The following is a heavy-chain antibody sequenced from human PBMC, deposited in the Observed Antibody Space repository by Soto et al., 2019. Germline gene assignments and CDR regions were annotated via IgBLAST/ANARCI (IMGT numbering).Heavy chain of an antibody. CDR2: TYYRSKWYN. Sequence: SPSLSLTCAISGDSVSSNSAAWNWIRQSPSRGLEWLGRTYYRSKWYNDYAVSVKSRITINPDTSKNQFSPQLNSVTPEDTAVYYCARESSGWYGLYYYYGMDVWGQGTTVTVSS. V-gene: IGHV6-1*01. CDR1: GDSVSSNSAA. D-gene: IGHD6-19*01. J-gene: IGHJ6*02. CDR3: ARESSGWYGLYYYYGMDV.